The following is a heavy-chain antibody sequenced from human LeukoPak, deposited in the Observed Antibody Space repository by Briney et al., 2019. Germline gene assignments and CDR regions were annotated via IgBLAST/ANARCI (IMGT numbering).Heavy chain of an antibody. V-gene: IGHV1-46*01. CDR3: ARVSVITIFGVVIRGGAFDI. Sequence: ASVKVSCKASGYTFTSYYMHWVRQAPGQGLEWMGIINPRGGSTSYAQKFQGRVTMTRDMSTSTVYMELSSLRSEDTAVYYCARVSVITIFGVVIRGGAFDIWGQGTMVTVSS. J-gene: IGHJ3*02. CDR2: INPRGGST. CDR1: GYTFTSYY. D-gene: IGHD3-3*01.